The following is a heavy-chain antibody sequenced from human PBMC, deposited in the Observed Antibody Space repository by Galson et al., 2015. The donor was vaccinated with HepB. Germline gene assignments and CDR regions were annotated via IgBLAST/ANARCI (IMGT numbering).Heavy chain of an antibody. J-gene: IGHJ5*02. CDR2: ISSSSSYI. CDR3: ARRGEGEKNWFDP. Sequence: SLRLSCAASGFTFSSYSMNWVRQAPGKGLEWVSSISSSSSYIYYADSVKGRFTISRDNAKNSLYLQMNSLKASDTAMYYCARRGEGEKNWFDPWDQGTLVTVSS. CDR1: GFTFSSYS. V-gene: IGHV3-21*04. D-gene: IGHD3-10*01.